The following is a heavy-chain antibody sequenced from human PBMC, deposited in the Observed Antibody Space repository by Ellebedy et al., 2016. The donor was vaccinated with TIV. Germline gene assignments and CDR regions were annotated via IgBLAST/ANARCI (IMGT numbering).Heavy chain of an antibody. CDR2: INSDGSEK. D-gene: IGHD2-15*01. J-gene: IGHJ4*02. V-gene: IGHV3-7*01. Sequence: GESLKISXAASRFTFSDYYMSWIRQAPGKGLEWVASINSDGSEKRYVDSVKGRFTISRDNAANSVFLQMSSLRAHDTAVYYCARDSGFYCLDFWGQGTLVTVSS. CDR3: ARDSGFYCLDF. CDR1: RFTFSDYY.